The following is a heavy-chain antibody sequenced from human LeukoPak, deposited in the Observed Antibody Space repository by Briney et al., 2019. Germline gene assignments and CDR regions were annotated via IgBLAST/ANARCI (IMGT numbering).Heavy chain of an antibody. Sequence: GGSLRLSCAASGFTFSSYAMHWVRQAPGKGLEWVAVISDDENNKYYADSVKGRFTISRDNSKNTLYLQMNSLRGEDTAVYYCASVDDLDAFAMWGQGTMVTVSS. D-gene: IGHD5-12*01. CDR2: ISDDENNK. V-gene: IGHV3-30*04. CDR1: GFTFSSYA. CDR3: ASVDDLDAFAM. J-gene: IGHJ3*02.